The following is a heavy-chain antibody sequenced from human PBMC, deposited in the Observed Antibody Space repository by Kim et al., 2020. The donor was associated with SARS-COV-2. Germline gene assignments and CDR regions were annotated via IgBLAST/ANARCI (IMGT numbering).Heavy chain of an antibody. V-gene: IGHV5-10-1*01. CDR3: ARQDTPTDTLHS. Sequence: GESLKISCEASGYTFTNYWITWVRQMPGKGLEWMGRIDPSDSYTNYSPSFQGHVTISAAKYITTAYLQWTSLKASDTGMYYCARQDTPTDTLHSWGQGTLVTVSS. CDR2: IDPSDSYT. D-gene: IGHD4-17*01. CDR1: GYTFTNYW. J-gene: IGHJ4*02.